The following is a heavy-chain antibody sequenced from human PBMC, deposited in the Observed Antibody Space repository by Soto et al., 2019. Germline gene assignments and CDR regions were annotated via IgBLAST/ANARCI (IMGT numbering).Heavy chain of an antibody. J-gene: IGHJ6*02. CDR1: GVSFSCYY. D-gene: IGHD3-3*01. CDR3: ARGLNWSGYYRQGPYYYYYGMDV. V-gene: IGHV4-34*01. CDR2: INHSGST. Sequence: SETLSLTCAVYGVSFSCYYWSWIRKPPGKGLEWIGEINHSGSTNYNPSLKSRVTISVDTSKNQFSLKLSSVTAADTAVYYCARGLNWSGYYRQGPYYYYYGMDVWGQGTTVNV.